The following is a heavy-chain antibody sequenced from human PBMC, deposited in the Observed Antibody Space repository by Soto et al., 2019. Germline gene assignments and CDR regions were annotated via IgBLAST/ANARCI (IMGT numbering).Heavy chain of an antibody. CDR3: ARFNFDDAFDI. CDR1: GDSVSSNSAT. J-gene: IGHJ3*02. CDR2: TYYRSTWYY. Sequence: SQTLSLTCAISGDSVSSNSATWNWIRQPPSRGLEWLGRTYYRSTWYYDYAISVRSRITINPDTSNNQFSLQLNSVTPEDTAVYYCARFNFDDAFDIWGQGTMVTVSS. V-gene: IGHV6-1*01.